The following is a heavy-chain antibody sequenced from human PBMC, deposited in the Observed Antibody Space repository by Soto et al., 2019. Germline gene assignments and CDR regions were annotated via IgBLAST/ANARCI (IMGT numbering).Heavy chain of an antibody. D-gene: IGHD3-3*01. CDR1: GFTFSSYG. CDR3: AKGLRFLEWLSGRRPGYMDV. CDR2: ISYDGSNK. V-gene: IGHV3-30*18. Sequence: QVQLVESGGDVVQPGRSLRLSCAASGFTFSSYGMHWVRQAPGKGLEWVAVISYDGSNKYYADSVKGRFTISRDNSKNTLYLQMNSLRAEDTAVYYCAKGLRFLEWLSGRRPGYMDVWVKGTTVTVSS. J-gene: IGHJ6*03.